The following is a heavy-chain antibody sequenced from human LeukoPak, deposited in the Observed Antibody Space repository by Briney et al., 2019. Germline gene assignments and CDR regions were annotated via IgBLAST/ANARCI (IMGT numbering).Heavy chain of an antibody. CDR1: GFTFSTYV. CDR3: AKGSGYDTDFDY. Sequence: GGSLRLSCAASGFTFSTYVMSWVRQAPGKGLEWVSGISGGGDNTYYADSVKGRFTISRDNSKNTLYLQMNSLRAEDTAVYYCAKGSGYDTDFDYWGQGTLVTVSS. V-gene: IGHV3-23*01. CDR2: ISGGGDNT. D-gene: IGHD3-9*01. J-gene: IGHJ4*02.